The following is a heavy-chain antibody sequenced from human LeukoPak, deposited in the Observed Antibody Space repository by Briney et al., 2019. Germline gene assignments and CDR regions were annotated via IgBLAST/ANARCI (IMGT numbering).Heavy chain of an antibody. CDR1: GYTFTSYG. Sequence: ASVKVSCKASGYTFTSYGISWVRQAPGQGLEWMGWISAYNGNTNYAQKLQGRVTMTTDTSTRTAYMELRSLRSDDTAVYYCARDWLELREGYYYYGMDVWGQGTTVTVSS. V-gene: IGHV1-18*01. J-gene: IGHJ6*02. CDR3: ARDWLELREGYYYYGMDV. D-gene: IGHD1-7*01. CDR2: ISAYNGNT.